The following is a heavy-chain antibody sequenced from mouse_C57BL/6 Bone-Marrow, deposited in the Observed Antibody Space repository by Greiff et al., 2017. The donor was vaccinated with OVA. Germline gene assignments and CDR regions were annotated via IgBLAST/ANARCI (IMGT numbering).Heavy chain of an antibody. Sequence: EVKVEESGGGLVKPGGSLKLSCAASGFTFSDYGMHWVRQAPEKGLEWVAYISSGSSTIYYADTVKGRFTISRDNAKNTLFLQMTSLRSEDTAMYYCARPHDGYLYYFDYWGQGTTLTVSS. CDR1: GFTFSDYG. CDR2: ISSGSSTI. D-gene: IGHD2-3*01. J-gene: IGHJ2*01. CDR3: ARPHDGYLYYFDY. V-gene: IGHV5-17*01.